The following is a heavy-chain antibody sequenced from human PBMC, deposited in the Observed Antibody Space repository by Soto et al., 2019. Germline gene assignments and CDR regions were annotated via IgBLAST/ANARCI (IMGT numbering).Heavy chain of an antibody. CDR3: ARGSGSSWYNWFDP. J-gene: IGHJ5*02. CDR1: GFTFSSYA. Sequence: GGSLRLSCAASGFTFSSYAMHWVRQAPGKGLEWVAVISYDGSNKYYADPVKGRFTISRDNSKNTLYLQMNSLRAEDTAVYYCARGSGSSWYNWFDPWGQGTLVTVSS. CDR2: ISYDGSNK. D-gene: IGHD6-13*01. V-gene: IGHV3-30-3*01.